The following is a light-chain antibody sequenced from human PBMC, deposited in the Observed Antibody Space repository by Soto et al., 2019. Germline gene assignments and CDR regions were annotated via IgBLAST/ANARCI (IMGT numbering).Light chain of an antibody. J-gene: IGKJ2*01. V-gene: IGKV1-5*03. Sequence: DIQMTQSPSTLSASVGDRVTITCRASQSVSSSLAWYQQKPGKAPRLLIYRASTLENGVPSMFSGSGSGTEFTLTINTLRPDDFATYFCQQYNAYSPFTFGQGTKLEI. CDR2: RAS. CDR3: QQYNAYSPFT. CDR1: QSVSSS.